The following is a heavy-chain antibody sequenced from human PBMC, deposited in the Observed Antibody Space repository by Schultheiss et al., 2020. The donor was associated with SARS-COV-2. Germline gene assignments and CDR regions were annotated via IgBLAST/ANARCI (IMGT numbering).Heavy chain of an antibody. D-gene: IGHD2-2*01. J-gene: IGHJ3*02. CDR3: ARAGGPDIVVVPVDAFDI. Sequence: GGSLRLSCAASGFTFSSYAMHWVRQAPGKGLEWVAVISYDGSNKYYADSVKGRFTISRDNSKNTLYLQMNSLRAEDTAVYYCARAGGPDIVVVPVDAFDIWGQGTMVTVSS. CDR2: ISYDGSNK. V-gene: IGHV3-30*04. CDR1: GFTFSSYA.